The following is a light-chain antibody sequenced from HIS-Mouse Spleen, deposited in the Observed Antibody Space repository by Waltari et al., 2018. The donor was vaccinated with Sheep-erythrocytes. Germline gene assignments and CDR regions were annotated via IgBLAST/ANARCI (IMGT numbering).Light chain of an antibody. J-gene: IGKJ4*01. CDR1: QDIINY. CDR2: DES. V-gene: IGKV1-33*01. CDR3: QQYDNLLT. Sequence: DIQMTQSPSSLSASVGDRVTITCQASQDIINYLNWYQQKPGKAPKLLIYDESNLETGVPSRFSGSGSGTDFTFTISSLQPEDIATYYCQQYDNLLTFGGGTKVEIK.